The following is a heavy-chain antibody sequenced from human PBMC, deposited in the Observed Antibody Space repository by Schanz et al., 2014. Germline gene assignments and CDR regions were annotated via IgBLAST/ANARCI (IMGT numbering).Heavy chain of an antibody. CDR3: AVLGGFGELPLDY. Sequence: QVQLVESGGGVVQPGRSLRLSCAASGFTFSDYYMTWIRQAPGKGLEWVSYVSSNNIYTKYADSVKGRFTISRDNSKNTLYLQLNRLRTEDTAVYYCAVLGGFGELPLDYRGQGTLVTVSS. V-gene: IGHV3-11*06. D-gene: IGHD3-10*01. CDR2: VSSNNIYT. J-gene: IGHJ4*02. CDR1: GFTFSDYY.